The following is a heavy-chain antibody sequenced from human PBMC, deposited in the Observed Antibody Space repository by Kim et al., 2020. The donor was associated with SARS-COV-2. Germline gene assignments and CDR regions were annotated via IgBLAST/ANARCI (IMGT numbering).Heavy chain of an antibody. CDR2: IYYSGST. CDR1: GDSISSYY. CDR3: ARAAIFGTWDY. V-gene: IGHV4-59*01. J-gene: IGHJ4*01. D-gene: IGHD3-3*01. Sequence: SETLSLTCTVSGDSISSYYWSWIRQPPGKGLEWIGYIYYSGSTNYNPSLKSRVTMSVDTSKNQFSLKLSSVTAADTAVYYCARAAIFGTWDYWGQEPWSPSPQ.